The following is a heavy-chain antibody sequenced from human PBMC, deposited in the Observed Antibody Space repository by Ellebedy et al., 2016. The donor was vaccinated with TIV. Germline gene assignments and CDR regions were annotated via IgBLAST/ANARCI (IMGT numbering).Heavy chain of an antibody. D-gene: IGHD5-12*01. CDR3: ASGYSGGLYGIDY. J-gene: IGHJ4*02. CDR1: GFTFSSYS. V-gene: IGHV3-48*02. Sequence: GESLKISCAASGFTFSSYSMNWVRQAPGKGLEWVSYITSSSSNIYYADSVKGRFTISRDNAKNSLYLQMNSLRDEDTAVYYCASGYSGGLYGIDYWGQGTLVIVSS. CDR2: ITSSSSNI.